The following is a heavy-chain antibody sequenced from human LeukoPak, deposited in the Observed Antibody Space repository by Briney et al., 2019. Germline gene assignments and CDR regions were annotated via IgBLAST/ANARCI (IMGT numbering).Heavy chain of an antibody. CDR3: ARHDEYSSNHVGLDY. V-gene: IGHV4-39*01. D-gene: IGHD6-13*01. CDR1: GGSISSSSYY. J-gene: IGHJ4*02. Sequence: LVKPSETLSLTCTVSGGSISSSSYYWGWIRQPPGKGLEWIGSIYYSGSTYYNPSLKSRVTISTDTSKNQFSLKLTSVTAADTAVYYCARHDEYSSNHVGLDYWGQGTLVTVSS. CDR2: IYYSGST.